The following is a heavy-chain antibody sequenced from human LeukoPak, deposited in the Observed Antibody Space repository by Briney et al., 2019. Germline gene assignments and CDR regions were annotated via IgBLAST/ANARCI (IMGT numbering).Heavy chain of an antibody. CDR3: GPREDSTTNAYDY. Sequence: GGSLRLSCAASGFTVSNNYMSWVRQAPGKGLEWVSIIDTGVNTYYVDSVKGRFTISRDNSKNTLYLQMNSLTAEDTAVYYCGPREDSTTNAYDYWGQGTLVTVSS. D-gene: IGHD2/OR15-2a*01. CDR2: IDTGVNT. J-gene: IGHJ4*02. V-gene: IGHV3-53*01. CDR1: GFTVSNNY.